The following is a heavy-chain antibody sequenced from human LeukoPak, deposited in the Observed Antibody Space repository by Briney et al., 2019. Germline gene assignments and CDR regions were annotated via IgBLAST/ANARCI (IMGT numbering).Heavy chain of an antibody. Sequence: GGSLRLSCAASGFTFSSYWMSWVRQAPGKGLEWVANIKQDGSEKYYVDSLKGRFTISRDNAKNSLYLQMNSLRAEDRAVYYCARDDCSSISCYHNWFDPWGQGTLVTVSS. J-gene: IGHJ5*02. D-gene: IGHD2-2*01. CDR1: GFTFSSYW. CDR2: IKQDGSEK. V-gene: IGHV3-7*01. CDR3: ARDDCSSISCYHNWFDP.